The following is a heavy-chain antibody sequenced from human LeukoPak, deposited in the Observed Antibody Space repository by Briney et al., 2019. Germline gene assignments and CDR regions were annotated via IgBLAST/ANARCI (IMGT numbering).Heavy chain of an antibody. J-gene: IGHJ6*03. Sequence: GASVTVSFMSSLYTFTSYGVSWVRQAPGQGLEGRGWISAYKGNTNYAQKLQGRVTMATDTSTSTVYMELRSLRSDDTAVYYCARAQTTEWYYYYYYMDVWGKGTTVTVSS. D-gene: IGHD3-3*01. CDR3: ARAQTTEWYYYYYYMDV. V-gene: IGHV1-18*01. CDR2: ISAYKGNT. CDR1: LYTFTSYG.